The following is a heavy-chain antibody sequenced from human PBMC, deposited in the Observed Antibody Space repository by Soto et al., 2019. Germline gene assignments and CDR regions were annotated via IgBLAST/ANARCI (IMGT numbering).Heavy chain of an antibody. D-gene: IGHD1-1*01. V-gene: IGHV3-30-3*01. CDR2: ISYDGSNK. CDR3: ARDYKMYSYYYYGMDV. Sequence: QAGGSLRLSCAAPRCNFNSYAMHGVRQAPGKGLEWVAVISYDGSNKYYADSVKGRFTISRDNSKNTLYLQMNSLRAEDTAVYYCARDYKMYSYYYYGMDVWGQGTTVTVSS. CDR1: RCNFNSYA. J-gene: IGHJ6*02.